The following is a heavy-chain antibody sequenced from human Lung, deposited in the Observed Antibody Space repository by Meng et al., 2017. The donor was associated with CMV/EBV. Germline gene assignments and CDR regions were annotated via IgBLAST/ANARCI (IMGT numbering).Heavy chain of an antibody. Sequence: GEXXRISCAASGFTFSTYRMNWVRQAPGKGLEWVSSISSSSYIYYADSVKGRFTISRDNAKNSLYLQMNSLRAEDTAVYYCARVLGYCSSTSCASDYWGQGTXVTVSS. CDR1: GFTFSTYR. V-gene: IGHV3-21*01. J-gene: IGHJ4*02. CDR2: ISSSSYI. D-gene: IGHD2-2*01. CDR3: ARVLGYCSSTSCASDY.